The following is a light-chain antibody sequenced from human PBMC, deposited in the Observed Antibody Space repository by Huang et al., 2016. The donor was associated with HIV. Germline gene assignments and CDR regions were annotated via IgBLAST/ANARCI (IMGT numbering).Light chain of an antibody. V-gene: IGKV1-8*01. CDR1: QGISSY. CDR3: LQYYTYPWT. Sequence: AIRISQSPSPLSASTGDRVSITCRASQGISSYVAWYQQKPVKAPRPLIYAAYRLQGGVPSMFSTSGSGTDFTLTISCLQTEDFATYCCLQYYTYPWTFGQGTKVEVK. CDR2: AAY. J-gene: IGKJ1*01.